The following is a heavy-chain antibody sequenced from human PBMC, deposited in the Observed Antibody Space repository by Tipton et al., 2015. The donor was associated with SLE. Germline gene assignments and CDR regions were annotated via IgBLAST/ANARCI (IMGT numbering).Heavy chain of an antibody. CDR2: INHSGST. CDR3: ARGHSSSARYFDY. D-gene: IGHD6-6*01. Sequence: TLSLTCAVSGGSFSGYYWSWIRQPPGKGLEWIGEINHSGSTNYNPSLKSRVTISVDTSKNQFSLKLSSVTAADTAVYYCARGHSSSARYFDYWGQGTLVTVSS. V-gene: IGHV4-34*01. J-gene: IGHJ4*02. CDR1: GGSFSGYY.